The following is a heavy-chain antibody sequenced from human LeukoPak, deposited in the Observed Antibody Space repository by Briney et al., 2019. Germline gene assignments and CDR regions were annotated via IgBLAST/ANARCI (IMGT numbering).Heavy chain of an antibody. Sequence: NPSETLSLTCTVSGGSISSYYWSWIRQPPGKGLEWIGYIYYSGSTNYNPSLKSRVTISVDTSKNQFSLKLSSVTAADTAVYYCARASTDGHYYDSSGYHYYYYYYYMDVWGKGTTVTISS. CDR2: IYYSGST. D-gene: IGHD3-22*01. CDR3: ARASTDGHYYDSSGYHYYYYYYYMDV. V-gene: IGHV4-59*01. J-gene: IGHJ6*03. CDR1: GGSISSYY.